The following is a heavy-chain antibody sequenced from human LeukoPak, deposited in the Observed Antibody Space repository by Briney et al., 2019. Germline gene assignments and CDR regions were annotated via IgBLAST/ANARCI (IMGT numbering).Heavy chain of an antibody. CDR3: AKDRMAAAGRQDIWNY. V-gene: IGHV3-23*01. CDR2: ISGSGDRT. J-gene: IGHJ4*02. Sequence: GGSLRLSCVAPGFTFSSYAMTWVRQAPGKGLGWVSGISGSGDRTYYADSVKGRFTISRDNSKNTLYLEMNGLTAEDSAVYYCAKDRMAAAGRQDIWNYWGQGTLVTVS. D-gene: IGHD6-25*01. CDR1: GFTFSSYA.